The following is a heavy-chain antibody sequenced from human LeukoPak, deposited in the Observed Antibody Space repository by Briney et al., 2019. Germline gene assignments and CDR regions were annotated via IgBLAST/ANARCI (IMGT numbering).Heavy chain of an antibody. CDR2: ISGTGANT. D-gene: IGHD5-12*01. CDR1: GITFTSYA. V-gene: IGHV3-23*01. J-gene: IGHJ3*02. Sequence: GGSLRLSCAASGITFTSYAMSWVRQAPGKGLEWVSGISGTGANTYYGDSVKGRFTTSRDNSKNTLYLQMNSLRAEDTAVYYCAKAASTKYTGYAFDIWGQGTMVTVSS. CDR3: AKAASTKYTGYAFDI.